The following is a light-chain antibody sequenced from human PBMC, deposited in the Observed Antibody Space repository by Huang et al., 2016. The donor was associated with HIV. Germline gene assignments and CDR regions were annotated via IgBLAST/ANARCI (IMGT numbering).Light chain of an antibody. J-gene: IGKJ4*01. CDR2: WAS. CDR3: QQYYSTPLP. CDR1: QSVLYNSNNKNY. Sequence: DIVMTQSPDSLAVSLGARATINCKSSQSVLYNSNNKNYLTWYQQKPGQPPKLLIYWASTREAGVPDLFSGSGSGTDFTLTISSLQAEDVAVYYCQQYYSTPLPFGGGTKVEI. V-gene: IGKV4-1*01.